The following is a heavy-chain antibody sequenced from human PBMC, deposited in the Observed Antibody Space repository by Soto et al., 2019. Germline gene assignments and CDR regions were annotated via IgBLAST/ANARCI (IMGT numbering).Heavy chain of an antibody. Sequence: GASVKVSCKVSGYTLTELSMHWVRQAPGQGLEWMGGIDAYNGKTNYAQKLQGRVTMTTDTSTSTAYMELRSLRSDDTAVYYCARNRLGWYFDLWGRGTLVTVSS. CDR2: IDAYNGKT. J-gene: IGHJ2*01. CDR1: GYTLTELS. D-gene: IGHD3-16*01. V-gene: IGHV1-24*01. CDR3: ARNRLGWYFDL.